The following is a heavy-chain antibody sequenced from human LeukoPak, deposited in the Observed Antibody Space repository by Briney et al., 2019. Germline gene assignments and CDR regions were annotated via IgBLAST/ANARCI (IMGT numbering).Heavy chain of an antibody. V-gene: IGHV4-34*01. D-gene: IGHD2-15*01. CDR1: GGSFSGYY. CDR3: ARNRIVVVVAATRYYYYGMDV. Sequence: SETLSLTCAVYGGSFSGYYWSWIRQPPRPGLEWIGEINHSGSTNYNPSLKSRVTISVDTSKNQFSLKLSSVTAADTAVYYCARNRIVVVVAATRYYYYGMDVWGKGTTVTVSS. CDR2: INHSGST. J-gene: IGHJ6*04.